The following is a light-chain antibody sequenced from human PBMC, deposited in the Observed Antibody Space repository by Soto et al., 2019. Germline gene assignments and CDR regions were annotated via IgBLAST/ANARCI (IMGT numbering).Light chain of an antibody. CDR3: CSYGGGNNFYV. CDR2: EVS. Sequence: QSALTQPASVSGSPGQSITISCTGTSGDIGSYNRVSWYQQHPGKAPKLIIYEVSKRPSGVPDRFSGSKSGNTASLTVSGLQAEDEGDYYCCSYGGGNNFYVFGTGTKVTVL. V-gene: IGLV2-8*01. CDR1: SGDIGSYNR. J-gene: IGLJ1*01.